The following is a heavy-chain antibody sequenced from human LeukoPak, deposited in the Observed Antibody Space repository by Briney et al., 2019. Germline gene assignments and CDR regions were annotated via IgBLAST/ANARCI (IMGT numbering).Heavy chain of an antibody. CDR3: ARERSYYYDSSGYGVVDY. Sequence: ASVKVSCKASGGTFSSYAISWVRQAPGQGLEWMGRVIPILGIANYAQKFQGRVTITADKSTSTAYMELSSLRSEDTAVYYCARERSYYYDSSGYGVVDYWGQGTLVTVSS. D-gene: IGHD3-22*01. V-gene: IGHV1-69*04. CDR2: VIPILGIA. CDR1: GGTFSSYA. J-gene: IGHJ4*02.